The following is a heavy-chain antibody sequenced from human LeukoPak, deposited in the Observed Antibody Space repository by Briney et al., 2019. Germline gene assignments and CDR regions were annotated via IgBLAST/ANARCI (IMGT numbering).Heavy chain of an antibody. CDR2: IYYSGST. D-gene: IGHD3-3*01. J-gene: IGHJ4*02. CDR3: ARDSLRFGVDY. V-gene: IGHV4-59*01. Sequence: PSETLSLTCTVSGGSISSYYWSWIRQPPGKGLEWIGYIYYSGSTNYNPSLKSRVTISVDTSKNQFSLKLSSVTAADTAVYYCARDSLRFGVDYWGQGTLVTVSS. CDR1: GGSISSYY.